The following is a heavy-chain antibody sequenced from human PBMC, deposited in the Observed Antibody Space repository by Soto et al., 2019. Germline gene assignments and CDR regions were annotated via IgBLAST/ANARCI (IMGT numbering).Heavy chain of an antibody. Sequence: ASVKVSCKASGYTFTSYGISWVRQAPGQGLEWMGWISAYNGNTNYAQKLQGRVTMTTDTSTSTAYMELRSLRSGDTAVYYCAREVVVVPAAIDYYYYGMDVWGQGTTVTVSS. V-gene: IGHV1-18*01. CDR2: ISAYNGNT. CDR3: AREVVVVPAAIDYYYYGMDV. D-gene: IGHD2-2*01. J-gene: IGHJ6*02. CDR1: GYTFTSYG.